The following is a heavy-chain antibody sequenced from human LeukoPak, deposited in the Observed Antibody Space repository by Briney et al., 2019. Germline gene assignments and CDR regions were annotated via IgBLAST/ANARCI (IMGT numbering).Heavy chain of an antibody. CDR1: GFTVNSYA. D-gene: IGHD2-2*01. CDR3: VRAAPIDCSSTTCSLFDN. CDR2: ITIAGDGT. V-gene: IGHV3-23*01. Sequence: GGSLRLSCAGSGFTVNSYATSWVRQTPTKGLEWVSTITIAGDGTYYADPVRGRFTMSRDKSKNTLYLQMSSLRAEDTAVYYCVRAAPIDCSSTTCSLFDNWGQGILVTVSS. J-gene: IGHJ4*02.